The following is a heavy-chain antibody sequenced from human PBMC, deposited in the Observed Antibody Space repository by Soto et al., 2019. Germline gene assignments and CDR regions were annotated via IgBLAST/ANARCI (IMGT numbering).Heavy chain of an antibody. CDR2: IIPMFPTP. V-gene: IGHV1-69*12. D-gene: IGHD3-3*02. CDR3: ARDKDRQPLGGNFYSGIDV. CDR1: GGTFGNSA. J-gene: IGHJ6*02. Sequence: QVQLVQSGAEVKKPGSSVTVSCKASGGTFGNSAISWVRQAPGQGLEWMGGIIPMFPTPDYAQKFQCRVTITADEATRTAYMELTSLRSDDTAVYDCARDKDRQPLGGNFYSGIDVWGQGTAVTVSS.